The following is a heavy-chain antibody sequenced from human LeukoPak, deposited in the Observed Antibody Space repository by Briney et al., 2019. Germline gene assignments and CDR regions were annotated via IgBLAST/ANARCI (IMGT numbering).Heavy chain of an antibody. D-gene: IGHD3-3*01. CDR2: ISSSSYI. CDR1: GFTFSSYS. Sequence: GGSLRLSCAASGFTFSSYSMNWVRQAPGKGLEWVSSISSSSYIYYADSVKGRFTISRDNAKNSLYLQMNSLRAEDTAVYYCAESEGETIFGGVYPNWFDPWGQGTLVTVSS. CDR3: AESEGETIFGGVYPNWFDP. J-gene: IGHJ5*02. V-gene: IGHV3-21*04.